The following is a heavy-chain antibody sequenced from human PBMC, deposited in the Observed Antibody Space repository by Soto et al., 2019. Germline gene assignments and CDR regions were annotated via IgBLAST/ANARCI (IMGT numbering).Heavy chain of an antibody. CDR1: RGGMRSPNC. CDR2: IYHTGNT. J-gene: IGHJ4*02. CDR3: ARDLTY. V-gene: IGHV4-4*02. Sequence: IRSVTCTDSRGGMRSPNCWTWVRQTPGRGLEWIGEIYHTGNTNYNPSLRSRATISVDMSKRQFSLNVTSVTDADTAIYYCARDLTYWGQGSMVT.